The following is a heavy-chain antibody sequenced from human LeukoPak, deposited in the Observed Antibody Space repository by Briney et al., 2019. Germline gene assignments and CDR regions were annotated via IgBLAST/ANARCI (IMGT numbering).Heavy chain of an antibody. CDR2: IYYSGST. J-gene: IGHJ6*04. Sequence: PSETLSLTCTVSGGSISSYYWSWIRQPPGKGLEWIGYIYYSGSTNYNPSLKSRVTISVDTSKNQFSPKLSSVTAADTAVYYCAREFNYYGSGSYPDVWGKGTTVTVSS. D-gene: IGHD3-10*01. CDR3: AREFNYYGSGSYPDV. CDR1: GGSISSYY. V-gene: IGHV4-59*01.